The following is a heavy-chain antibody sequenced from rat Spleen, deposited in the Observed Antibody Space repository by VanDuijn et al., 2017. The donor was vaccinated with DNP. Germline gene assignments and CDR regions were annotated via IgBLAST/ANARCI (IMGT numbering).Heavy chain of an antibody. CDR3: TRHTPIGHFDY. CDR2: ISYDSSTT. V-gene: IGHV5-7*01. D-gene: IGHD1-2*01. Sequence: EVQLVESGGGLVQPGRSLKLSCAASGFNFNDHWMGWVRQAPGKGLEWVATISYDSSTTYYRGSVRGRFTISRDDAKSTLYLQMNSLRSEDTATYYCTRHTPIGHFDYWGQGVMVTVSS. J-gene: IGHJ2*01. CDR1: GFNFNDHW.